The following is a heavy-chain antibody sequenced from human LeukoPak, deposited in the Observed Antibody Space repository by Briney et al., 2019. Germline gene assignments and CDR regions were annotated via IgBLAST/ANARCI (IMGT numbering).Heavy chain of an antibody. Sequence: PGGSLRLSCVASGFTLSSYAVSWVRQAPGKGLQWVSSLGISGDYAWYAGSVKGRFTISRDNAKNTLYLQMNSLRAEDTAVYYCVRGVADSYGQFDNWGQGTLVTVSS. V-gene: IGHV3-21*01. CDR2: LGISGDYA. D-gene: IGHD3-10*01. J-gene: IGHJ4*02. CDR1: GFTLSSYA. CDR3: VRGVADSYGQFDN.